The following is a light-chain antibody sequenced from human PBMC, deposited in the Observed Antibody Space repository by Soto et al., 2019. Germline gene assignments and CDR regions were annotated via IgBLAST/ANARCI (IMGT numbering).Light chain of an antibody. Sequence: QSVLSQPPSASGPPGQRVTISCSGSSSNIGSNSVYWYQQLPGTAPKLLIYRNAQRPSGVPERFSGSKSGASASLAISGLRSEDEADYYCAAWDDSLRAVVFGGGTKLTVL. CDR2: RNA. V-gene: IGLV1-47*01. CDR1: SSNIGSNS. CDR3: AAWDDSLRAVV. J-gene: IGLJ2*01.